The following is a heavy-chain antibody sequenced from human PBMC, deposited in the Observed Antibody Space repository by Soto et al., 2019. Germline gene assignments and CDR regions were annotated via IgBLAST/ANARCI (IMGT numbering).Heavy chain of an antibody. J-gene: IGHJ5*02. V-gene: IGHV4-30-2*01. CDR3: ARAVAPYLGTWLDP. Sequence: QLQLQESGSGLVKPSQTLSLTCAVSGGSITSDNSYAWSWIRQTPGKGLEWIGSISHTGSTPYTPSLKGRVTMPVGKSKNQFSLKLSAVTAPDMALYYGARAVAPYLGTWLDPWGQGSLVIVSS. CDR2: ISHTGST. D-gene: IGHD3-16*01. CDR1: GGSITSDNSYA.